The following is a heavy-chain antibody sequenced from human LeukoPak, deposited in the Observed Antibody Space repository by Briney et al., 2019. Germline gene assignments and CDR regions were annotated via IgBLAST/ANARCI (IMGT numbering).Heavy chain of an antibody. D-gene: IGHD2-15*01. CDR1: GYTFTSYD. CDR3: AREVGGSWYYFNY. CDR2: LNPNSGNK. V-gene: IGHV1-8*01. Sequence: ASVKVSCKASGYTFTSYDINWVRQATGQGLEWRGGLNPNSGNKGYAQKFQGRVTMTRNTSISTAYMELSSQRSEDTAVYYCAREVGGSWYYFNYWGQGTLVTVSS. J-gene: IGHJ4*02.